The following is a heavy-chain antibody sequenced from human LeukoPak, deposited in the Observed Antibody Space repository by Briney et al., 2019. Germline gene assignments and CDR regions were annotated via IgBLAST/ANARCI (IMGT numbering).Heavy chain of an antibody. Sequence: ASVKVSCKASGYTFTSYGISWVRQAPGQGLEWMGIINPSGGSTSYAQKFQGRVTMTRDMSTSTVYMELSSLRSEDTAVYYCARDGGIAARPLLYFDYWGQGTLVTVSS. J-gene: IGHJ4*02. CDR1: GYTFTSYG. V-gene: IGHV1-46*01. D-gene: IGHD6-6*01. CDR2: INPSGGST. CDR3: ARDGGIAARPLLYFDY.